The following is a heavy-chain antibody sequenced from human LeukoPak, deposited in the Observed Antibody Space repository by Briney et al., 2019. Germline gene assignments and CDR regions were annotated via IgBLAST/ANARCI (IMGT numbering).Heavy chain of an antibody. CDR1: GYKFTDYW. CDR2: IYPRDSDT. D-gene: IGHD5-12*01. J-gene: IGHJ4*02. CDR3: ARRQYSGYDFDF. V-gene: IGHV5-51*01. Sequence: GESPKISCKGSGYKFTDYWIGWVRQMPGKGLEWMGIIYPRDSDTRYSPSFQGQVTVSADKSISTAYLQWNTLEASDTAMYYCARRQYSGYDFDFWGQGTLVTVSS.